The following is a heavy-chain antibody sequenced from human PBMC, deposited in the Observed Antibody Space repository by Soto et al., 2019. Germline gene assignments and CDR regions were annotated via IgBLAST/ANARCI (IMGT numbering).Heavy chain of an antibody. V-gene: IGHV3-23*01. Sequence: PWGPLRLPCAAFGFNISSLAMRRILKAPGKGLEWVSAISGSGGSTYYADSVKGRFTISRDNSKNTLYLQMNSLGAEDTAVYYCAKAPSTVVNPGDAFDIWGQGTMGTVSS. J-gene: IGHJ3*02. CDR3: AKAPSTVVNPGDAFDI. D-gene: IGHD4-17*01. CDR1: GFNISSLA. CDR2: ISGSGGST.